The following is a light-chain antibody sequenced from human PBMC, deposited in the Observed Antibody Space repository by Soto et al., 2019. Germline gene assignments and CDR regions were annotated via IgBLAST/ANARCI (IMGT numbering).Light chain of an antibody. CDR2: KDS. CDR1: VLTKKY. CDR3: YSAADSDAV. Sequence: SYELTQPSSVSVSPGQTARITCSGDVLTKKYARWFQQKPGQAPVLVIYKDSERPSGIPERFSGSSSGTTVTLTISGAQVEDEADYYCYSAADSDAVFGGGTKLTVL. J-gene: IGLJ2*01. V-gene: IGLV3-27*01.